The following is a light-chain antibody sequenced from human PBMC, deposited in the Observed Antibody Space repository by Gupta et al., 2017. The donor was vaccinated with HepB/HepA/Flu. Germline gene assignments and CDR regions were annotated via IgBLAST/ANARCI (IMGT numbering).Light chain of an antibody. CDR2: GAS. CDR3: QQYVSSPPFT. J-gene: IGKJ3*01. CDR1: QSVSSSY. V-gene: IGKV3-20*01. Sequence: EIVLMQPPGPLSLYPGERATLSCRASQSVSSSYLDWYQQKPGQAPRLLIYGASSRATGIPDRFSGSGSGTYFTLTISRLEPEDFAVYYCQQYVSSPPFTFGPGTKVDIK.